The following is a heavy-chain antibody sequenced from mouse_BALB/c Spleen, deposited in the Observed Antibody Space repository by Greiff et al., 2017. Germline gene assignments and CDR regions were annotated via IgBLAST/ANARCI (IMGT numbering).Heavy chain of an antibody. Sequence: GGGLVQPKGSLKLSCAASGFTFNTNAMNWVRQAPGKGLEWVARIRSKSNNYATYYADSVKDRFTISRDDSQSMLYLQMNNLKTEDTAMYYCVREGGYDAYWYFDVWGAGTTVTVSS. CDR2: IRSKSNNYAT. V-gene: IGHV10S3*01. D-gene: IGHD2-2*01. CDR3: VREGGYDAYWYFDV. CDR1: GFTFNTNA. J-gene: IGHJ1*01.